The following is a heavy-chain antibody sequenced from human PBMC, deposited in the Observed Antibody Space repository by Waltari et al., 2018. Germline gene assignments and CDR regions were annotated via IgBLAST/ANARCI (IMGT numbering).Heavy chain of an antibody. J-gene: IGHJ3*02. V-gene: IGHV1-69*04. Sequence: QVQLVQSGAEVKKPGSSVKVSCKASGGTFSSYAISWVRQAPGQGLEWMGGIIPILGIANYVRKFQGRVTITADESTSTAYMELSSLRSEDTAVYYCARGGLATGDGAFDIWGQGTMVTVSS. CDR2: IIPILGIA. CDR1: GGTFSSYA. CDR3: ARGGLATGDGAFDI. D-gene: IGHD5-12*01.